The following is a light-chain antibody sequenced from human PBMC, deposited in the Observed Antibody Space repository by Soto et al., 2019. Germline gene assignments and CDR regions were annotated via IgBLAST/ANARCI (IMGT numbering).Light chain of an antibody. V-gene: IGLV6-57*04. CDR1: SGSIASNY. CDR2: EDN. CDR3: QSYDSTNHAV. Sequence: NFMLTQPHSVSESPGKTITISCTRSSGSIASNYVQWYQQRPGSVPTTVIYEDNQRPSGVPDRFSGSIDSSSNSASLTISGLKTEDEADYYCQSYDSTNHAVFGGGTKLTVL. J-gene: IGLJ3*02.